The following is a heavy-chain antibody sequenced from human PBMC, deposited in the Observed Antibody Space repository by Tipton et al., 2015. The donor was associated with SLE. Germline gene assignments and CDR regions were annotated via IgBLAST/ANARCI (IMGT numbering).Heavy chain of an antibody. D-gene: IGHD3-22*01. V-gene: IGHV3-23*03. J-gene: IGHJ4*02. CDR3: GKDFHDSSGLNDY. CDR2: IYSGGGT. CDR1: GFTFSMYA. Sequence: GSLRLSCAASGFTFSMYAMNWVRQAPGKGLQWVSSIYSGGGTYYAASVKGRFTISRDNSRYTLSLQMNSLRPEDTAVYYCGKDFHDSSGLNDYWGQGTLVTVSS.